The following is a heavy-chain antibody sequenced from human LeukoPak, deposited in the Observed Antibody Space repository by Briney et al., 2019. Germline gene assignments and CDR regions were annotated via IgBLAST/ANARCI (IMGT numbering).Heavy chain of an antibody. CDR2: IYYSGST. CDR1: GGSISSGGYY. J-gene: IGHJ3*02. V-gene: IGHV4-31*03. CDR3: AREPRDYYDSLGPDAFDI. D-gene: IGHD3-22*01. Sequence: SETLSLTCTVSGGSISSGGYYWSWIRQHPGKGLEWIGYIYYSGSTYYNPSLKSRVTISVDRSKNQFSLKLSSVTAADTAVYYCAREPRDYYDSLGPDAFDIWGQGTMVTVSS.